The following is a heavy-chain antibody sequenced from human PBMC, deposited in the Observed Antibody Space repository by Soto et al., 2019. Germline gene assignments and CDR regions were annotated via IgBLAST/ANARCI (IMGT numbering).Heavy chain of an antibody. J-gene: IGHJ4*02. V-gene: IGHV4-39*01. CDR1: GGSFISASYG. CDR2: IYYSGST. D-gene: IGHD6-6*01. Sequence: QLQLRGSGPGLVKPWETLSLTCTVSGGSFISASYGGGWIRQPPGKGLEWIGTIYYSGSTYSNPSLTSRVSISVDASENRFSLKLSSVTAADAALYYCARHPTVYSSSPDSWGQGTLVTVSS. CDR3: ARHPTVYSSSPDS.